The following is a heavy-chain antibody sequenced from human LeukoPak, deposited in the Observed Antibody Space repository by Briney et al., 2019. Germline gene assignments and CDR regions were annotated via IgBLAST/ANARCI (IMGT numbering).Heavy chain of an antibody. D-gene: IGHD6-19*01. CDR2: ISGSGGST. CDR3: AKSGAQWLVQENWFDP. J-gene: IGHJ5*02. CDR1: GLTFSTHA. V-gene: IGHV3-23*01. Sequence: GGSLRLSCAASGLTFSTHAMSWVRQAPGKGLEWVSSISGSGGSTYYADSVKGRFTISKDTSKKTVHLQMNSLRAEDTAVYYCAKSGAQWLVQENWFDPWGQGTLVTVSS.